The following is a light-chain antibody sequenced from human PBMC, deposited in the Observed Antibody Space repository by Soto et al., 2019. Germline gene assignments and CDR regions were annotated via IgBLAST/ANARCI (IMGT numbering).Light chain of an antibody. V-gene: IGKV3-15*01. Sequence: EIVLTQSPATLSVSPGERATLSCRASQNIDNKLVWYHQKPGQAPSLLLSNAVTRAPGIPARFSGSGFGTEFTLTISSLQPEDFAIYYCQQYKSWWPITFGQGTRLEI. J-gene: IGKJ5*01. CDR1: QNIDNK. CDR3: QQYKSWWPIT. CDR2: NAV.